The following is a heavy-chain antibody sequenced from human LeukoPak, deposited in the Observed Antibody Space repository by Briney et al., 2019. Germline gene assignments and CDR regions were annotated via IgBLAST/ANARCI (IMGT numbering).Heavy chain of an antibody. CDR3: TRAMIVVVITTDLPDY. D-gene: IGHD3-22*01. Sequence: GGSLRLSCAASGFTFSSYGMHWVRQAPGKGLEWVAVISYDGSNKYYADSVKGRFTISRDNSKNTLYLQMNSLKTEDTAVYYCTRAMIVVVITTDLPDYWGQGTLVTVSS. CDR2: ISYDGSNK. J-gene: IGHJ4*02. V-gene: IGHV3-30*03. CDR1: GFTFSSYG.